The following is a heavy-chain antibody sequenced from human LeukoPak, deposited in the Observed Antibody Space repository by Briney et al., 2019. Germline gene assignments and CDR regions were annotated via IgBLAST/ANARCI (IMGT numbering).Heavy chain of an antibody. CDR2: INADGSTA. D-gene: IGHD1-14*01. CDR3: VVVVEPPDSDGFDV. CDR1: GFTFGNSW. V-gene: IGHV3-74*01. Sequence: GGSLRLSCAASGFTFGNSWVHWVRQAPGKGLVGGSLINADGSTATYADSVKGRFTISRDNARNTLSLQMNSLTIEDTAVYYCVVVVEPPDSDGFDVWGQGTMITVSS. J-gene: IGHJ3*01.